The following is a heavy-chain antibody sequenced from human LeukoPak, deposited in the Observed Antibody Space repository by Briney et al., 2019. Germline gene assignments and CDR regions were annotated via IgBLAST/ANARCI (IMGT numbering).Heavy chain of an antibody. CDR3: AREGPRALQFWSTGFFDY. D-gene: IGHD3-3*01. J-gene: IGHJ4*02. Sequence: GGSLRLSCAVSGFTFSNYWMTWVRQAPGEGLEWVANIKHDGTENYYVDSVKGRFTISRDNAKNLLYLQMSSLRVEDTAVYFCAREGPRALQFWSTGFFDYWGQGTVVTVSS. CDR2: IKHDGTEN. CDR1: GFTFSNYW. V-gene: IGHV3-7*01.